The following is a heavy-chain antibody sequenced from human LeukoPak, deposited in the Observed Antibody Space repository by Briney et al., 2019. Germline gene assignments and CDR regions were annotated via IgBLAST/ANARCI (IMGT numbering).Heavy chain of an antibody. CDR2: TRHDGSND. CDR3: ARSYYYDSSGTPDY. CDR1: GFTFNPYG. V-gene: IGHV3-30*02. D-gene: IGHD3-22*01. J-gene: IGHJ4*02. Sequence: GGSLRLSCAASGFTFNPYGMHWVRQAPGKGLEWVAFTRHDGSNDYYTDSVKGRFTISRDNSKNTLYLQMNSLRAEDTAVYYCARSYYYDSSGTPDYWGQGTLVTVSS.